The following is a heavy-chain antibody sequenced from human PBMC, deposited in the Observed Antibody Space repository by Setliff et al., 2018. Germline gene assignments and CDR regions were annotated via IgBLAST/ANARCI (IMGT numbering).Heavy chain of an antibody. D-gene: IGHD2-2*01. J-gene: IGHJ5*02. CDR2: IWYDGSNK. CDR1: GFTFSSYG. CDR3: AKSWVVPAAITFSGFDP. V-gene: IGHV3-33*06. Sequence: PGGSLRLSCAASGFTFSSYGMHWVRQAPGKGLEWVAVIWYDGSNKYYADSVKGRFTISRDNSKNTLYLQMNSLRAEDTAVYYCAKSWVVPAAITFSGFDPWGQGTLVTVSS.